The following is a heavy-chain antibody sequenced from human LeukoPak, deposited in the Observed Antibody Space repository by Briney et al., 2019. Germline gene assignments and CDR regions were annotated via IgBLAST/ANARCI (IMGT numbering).Heavy chain of an antibody. J-gene: IGHJ4*02. D-gene: IGHD6-19*01. CDR2: INPNSGGT. V-gene: IGHV1-2*02. Sequence: ASVKVSCKASGYTFTGYYMHWVRQAPGQGLEWMGWINPNSGGTNYAQKFQGRVTMTRDTSISTAYMELSRLRSDDTAVYYCAREWISSGWYDRRNFDYWGQGTLVTVSS. CDR3: AREWISSGWYDRRNFDY. CDR1: GYTFTGYY.